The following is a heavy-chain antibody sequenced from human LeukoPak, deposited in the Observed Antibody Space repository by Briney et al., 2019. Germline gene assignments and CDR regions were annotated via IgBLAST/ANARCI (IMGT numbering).Heavy chain of an antibody. Sequence: GGSLRLSCAASGFTFSSYSMNWVRQAPGRGLEWVSSISSSSSYIYYADSVKGRFTISRDNAKNSLYLQMKSLRAEDTAVYYCARETPAGGWFDPWGQGTLVTVSS. CDR2: ISSSSSYI. CDR3: ARETPAGGWFDP. V-gene: IGHV3-21*01. D-gene: IGHD3-16*01. J-gene: IGHJ5*02. CDR1: GFTFSSYS.